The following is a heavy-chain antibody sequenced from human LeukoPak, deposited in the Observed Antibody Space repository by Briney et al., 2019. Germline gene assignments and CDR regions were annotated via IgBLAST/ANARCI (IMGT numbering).Heavy chain of an antibody. D-gene: IGHD1-1*01. Sequence: GGSLRLSCAASGFTFNSYGMHWVRQAPGKGLEWVAVISHDGSNKYYADSVKGRFTISRDNSKNTLYLQINSLRAEDTAVYYCAKAPRWNDFIRDYYFDYWGQGTLVTVSS. V-gene: IGHV3-30*18. CDR2: ISHDGSNK. CDR1: GFTFNSYG. CDR3: AKAPRWNDFIRDYYFDY. J-gene: IGHJ4*02.